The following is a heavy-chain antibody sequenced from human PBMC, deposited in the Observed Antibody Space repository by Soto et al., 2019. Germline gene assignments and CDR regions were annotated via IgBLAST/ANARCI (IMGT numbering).Heavy chain of an antibody. J-gene: IGHJ4*02. V-gene: IGHV3-30-3*01. CDR3: ARAGSSYYYDEPDY. CDR2: ISYDGSNK. CDR1: GFTFSSYA. Sequence: GGSLRLSCAASGFTFSSYAMHWVRQAPGKGLEWVAVISYDGSNKYYADSVKGRFTISRDNSKNTLYLQMNSLRAEDTAVYYCARAGSSYYYDEPDYWGQGTLVTVSS. D-gene: IGHD3-22*01.